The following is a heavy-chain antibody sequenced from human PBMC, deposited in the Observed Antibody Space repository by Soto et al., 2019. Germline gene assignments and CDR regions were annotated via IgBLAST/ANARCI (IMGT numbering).Heavy chain of an antibody. CDR2: IYYSGST. CDR1: GFSISSSSYY. CDR3: ARPTPGRQPDAFDI. J-gene: IGHJ3*02. V-gene: IGHV4-39*01. Sequence: ETLSLTCTVSGFSISSSSYYWVWIRQPPGKGLEWIGSIYYSGSTYYNPSLKSRVTISVDTSKNQFSLKLSSVTAADTAVYYCARPTPGRQPDAFDIWGQGTMVTVSS. D-gene: IGHD1-1*01.